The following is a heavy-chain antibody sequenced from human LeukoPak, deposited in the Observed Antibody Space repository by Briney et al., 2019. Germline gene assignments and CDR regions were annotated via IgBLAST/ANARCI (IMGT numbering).Heavy chain of an antibody. CDR2: IYYSGST. V-gene: IGHV4-39*07. J-gene: IGHJ5*02. D-gene: IGHD3-9*01. CDR3: ARDYAAGYYGWLDP. Sequence: SETLSLTCTVSGGSISSSSYYWGWIRQPPGKGLEWIGSIYYSGSTYYNPSLKSRVSISVDTSKNQFSLKVSSVTAADTAVYYCARDYAAGYYGWLDPWGQGTLVTVSS. CDR1: GGSISSSSYY.